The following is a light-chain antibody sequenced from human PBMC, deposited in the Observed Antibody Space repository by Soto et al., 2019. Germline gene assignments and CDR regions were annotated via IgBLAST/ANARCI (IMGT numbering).Light chain of an antibody. CDR3: CSHAGSFTLV. CDR1: SGDVGGYNY. CDR2: DVS. J-gene: IGLJ2*01. V-gene: IGLV2-11*01. Sequence: QSVLTQPRSVSGSPGQSVTISCTGTSGDVGGYNYVSWYQKYPGKAPRLMIYDVSKRPSGVPDRFSGSKSGNTASLTISGLQAEDEADYYCCSHAGSFTLVFGGGTQLTVL.